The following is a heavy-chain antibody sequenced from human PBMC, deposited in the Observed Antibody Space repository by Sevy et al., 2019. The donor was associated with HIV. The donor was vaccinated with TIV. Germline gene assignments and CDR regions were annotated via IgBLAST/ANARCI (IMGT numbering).Heavy chain of an antibody. D-gene: IGHD1-26*01. J-gene: IGHJ5*02. CDR3: ARMNYSASAPGSWFDP. Sequence: SETLSLTCTVSGGSSSSYYWSWIRQPPGKGLEWIAYMYYIGITNYSPSLKSRLTISIDTSKNPFSLKLRSVTAADTAVYYCARMNYSASAPGSWFDPWGQGTLATVSS. CDR2: MYYIGIT. V-gene: IGHV4-59*01. CDR1: GGSSSSYY.